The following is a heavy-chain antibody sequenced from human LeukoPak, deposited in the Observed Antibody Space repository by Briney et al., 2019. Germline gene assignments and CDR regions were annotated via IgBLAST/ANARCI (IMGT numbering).Heavy chain of an antibody. CDR2: IYTSGST. V-gene: IGHV4-4*07. Sequence: SETLSLTCTVSGGSISSYYWSWIRQPAGKGLEWIGRIYTSGSTNYNPSLKSRVTMSVDTSKNQFSLKLSSVTAADTAVYYCARHGRGVRVSGGPFFDYWGQGTLVTVSS. J-gene: IGHJ4*02. CDR1: GGSISSYY. CDR3: ARHGRGVRVSGGPFFDY. D-gene: IGHD3-10*01.